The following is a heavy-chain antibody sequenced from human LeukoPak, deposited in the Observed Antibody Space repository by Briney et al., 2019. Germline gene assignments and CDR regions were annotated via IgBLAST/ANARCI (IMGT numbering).Heavy chain of an antibody. CDR1: GGSFSGYY. J-gene: IGHJ3*02. CDR3: ARGSSEDAFDI. CDR2: IYYSGNT. Sequence: SETLSLTCAVYGGSFSGYYWSWIRQPPGKGLEWIGYIYYSGNTNYNPSLKSRVTISVDTSKKQFSLKLSSVTAADTAVYYCARGSSEDAFDIWGQGTMVTVSS. D-gene: IGHD3-10*01. V-gene: IGHV4-59*01.